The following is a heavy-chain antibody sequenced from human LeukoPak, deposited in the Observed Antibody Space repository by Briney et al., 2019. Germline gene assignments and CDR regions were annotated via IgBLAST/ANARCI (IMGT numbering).Heavy chain of an antibody. CDR3: AKSGERWELRFDY. V-gene: IGHV3-23*01. D-gene: IGHD1-26*01. CDR1: GFTFSSYA. CDR2: ISGSGGST. Sequence: PGGSLRPSCAASGFTFSSYAMSWVRQAPGKGLEWVSAISGSGGSTYYADSVKGRFTISRDNSKNTLYLQMNSLRAEDTAVYYCAKSGERWELRFDYWGQGTLVTVSS. J-gene: IGHJ4*02.